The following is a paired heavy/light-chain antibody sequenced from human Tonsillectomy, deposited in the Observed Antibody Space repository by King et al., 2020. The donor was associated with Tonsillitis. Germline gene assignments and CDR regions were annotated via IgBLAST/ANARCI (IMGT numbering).Light chain of an antibody. CDR3: MQGTQWPYT. CDR1: QGLVYSDGNTY. Sequence: DVVMTQSPLSLPVTLGQPASISCRSSQGLVYSDGNTYLNWLQQRPGQSPGRLIYKVSHRDSGVPDRFSGSGSGTDFTLNISRVEAEDVGVYYCMQGTQWPYTFGRGTRLEIK. V-gene: IGKV2-30*01. CDR2: KVS. J-gene: IGKJ2*01.
Heavy chain of an antibody. CDR1: GYMFNNYG. J-gene: IGHJ4*02. Sequence: QVQLVQSGAEVKEPGASLKVSCKASGYMFNNYGISWLRQAPGQGLEWMGWISAYNGNTIYAQRFQGRVTMTTDTSTSIAYMELRSLTSDDTAVYYCARDGSGSNNDWDGIVDFWGQGTLVTVSS. V-gene: IGHV1-18*01. CDR3: ARDGSGSNNDWDGIVDF. D-gene: IGHD3-3*01. CDR2: ISAYNGNT.